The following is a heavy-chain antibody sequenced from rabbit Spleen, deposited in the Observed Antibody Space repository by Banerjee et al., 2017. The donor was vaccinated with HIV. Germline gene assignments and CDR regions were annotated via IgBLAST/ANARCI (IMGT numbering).Heavy chain of an antibody. V-gene: IGHV1S45*01. J-gene: IGHJ4*01. Sequence: LEESGGGLVKPGGTLTLTCTVSGFSFSSNWICWVRQAPGKGLEWIACIDTNDGDTDYANWPKGRFTISKTSSTTVTLQMTSLTAADTATYFCARDGAGNSYFNLWGPGTLVTVS. CDR1: GFSFSSNW. CDR2: IDTNDGDT. D-gene: IGHD8-1*01. CDR3: ARDGAGNSYFNL.